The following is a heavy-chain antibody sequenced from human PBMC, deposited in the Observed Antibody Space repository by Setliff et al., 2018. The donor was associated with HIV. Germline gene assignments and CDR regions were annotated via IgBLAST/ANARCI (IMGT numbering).Heavy chain of an antibody. CDR2: IYHSGNT. V-gene: IGHV4-38-2*02. CDR3: ARDKTYCNYSRCSRAGWYFDL. CDR1: GYSINSSHF. D-gene: IGHD2-2*01. J-gene: IGHJ2*01. Sequence: PSETLSLTCTVSGYSINSSHFWGWIRQPPGKGLEWVGSIYHSGNTHYNPSLKSRVTISVDMSKNQFSLKLSSVTAADTAVYYCARDKTYCNYSRCSRAGWYFDLWGRGTLVTVSS.